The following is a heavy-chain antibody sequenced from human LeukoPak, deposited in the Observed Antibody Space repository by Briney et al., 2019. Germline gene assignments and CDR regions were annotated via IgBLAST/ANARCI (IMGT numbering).Heavy chain of an antibody. CDR3: ARVTRSGSYYYYYGMDV. V-gene: IGHV4-59*01. CDR2: IYYSGST. D-gene: IGHD1-26*01. Sequence: PSETLSLTCTVSGGSISSYYWSWIRQPPGKGLEWIGYIYYSGSTNYNPSLKSRVTISVDTSKNQFSLKLSSVTAADTAVYYCARVTRSGSYYYYYGMDVWGQGTTVTVSS. CDR1: GGSISSYY. J-gene: IGHJ6*02.